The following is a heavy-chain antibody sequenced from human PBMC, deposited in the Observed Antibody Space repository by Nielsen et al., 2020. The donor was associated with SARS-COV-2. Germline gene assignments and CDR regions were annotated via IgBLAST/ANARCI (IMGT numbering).Heavy chain of an antibody. J-gene: IGHJ4*02. CDR1: GFTFSTYG. D-gene: IGHD6-13*01. CDR2: INSDESRT. Sequence: GGSLRLSCAASGFTFSTYGMNWVRQAPGKGLAWVAPINSDESRTAYADSVKGRFTIFSDTAENTLYLQMNSLRADDTAVYYCVRDMRLATAGTYFDYWGQGTLVTVSS. CDR3: VRDMRLATAGTYFDY. V-gene: IGHV3-74*01.